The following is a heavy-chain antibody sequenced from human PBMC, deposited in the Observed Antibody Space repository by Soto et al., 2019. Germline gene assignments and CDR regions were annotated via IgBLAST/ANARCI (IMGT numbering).Heavy chain of an antibody. CDR2: INHSGST. Sequence: SETLSLTCAVYGGSFSGYYWSWIRQPPGKGLEWIGEINHSGSTNYNPSLKSRVTISVDTSKNQFSLKLSSVTAAYTAVYYCARVYYGSGSYHPTPRSSAVDYWGQGTLVTVSS. CDR1: GGSFSGYY. D-gene: IGHD3-10*01. J-gene: IGHJ4*02. CDR3: ARVYYGSGSYHPTPRSSAVDY. V-gene: IGHV4-34*01.